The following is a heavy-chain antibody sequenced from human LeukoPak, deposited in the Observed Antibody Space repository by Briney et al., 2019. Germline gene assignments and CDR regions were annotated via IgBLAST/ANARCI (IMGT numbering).Heavy chain of an antibody. Sequence: GGSLRLSCAASGFTFSTYAMSWVRQAPGKGLEWVSALSGSGGSTYYADSVKGRFTISRDNSKNTLYLQMNSLRAEDTAVYYCAKVPPVALLAPPDYWGQGTLVTVSS. CDR3: AKVPPVALLAPPDY. D-gene: IGHD3-3*02. V-gene: IGHV3-23*01. J-gene: IGHJ4*02. CDR2: LSGSGGST. CDR1: GFTFSTYA.